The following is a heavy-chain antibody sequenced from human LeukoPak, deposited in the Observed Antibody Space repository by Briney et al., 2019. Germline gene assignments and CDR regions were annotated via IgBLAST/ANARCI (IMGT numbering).Heavy chain of an antibody. V-gene: IGHV3-21*01. J-gene: IGHJ4*02. CDR1: GLAFSTYS. CDR3: ARVAGGKFHLDY. D-gene: IGHD6-13*01. Sequence: GGSLRLSCPASGLAFSTYSMNWVRQAPGKGLQWISSITSTGTYIYYADSVKGRFTISRDNAKNSLYLQMNSLRAEDTAVYFCARVAGGKFHLDYWGQGTQVTVSS. CDR2: ITSTGTYI.